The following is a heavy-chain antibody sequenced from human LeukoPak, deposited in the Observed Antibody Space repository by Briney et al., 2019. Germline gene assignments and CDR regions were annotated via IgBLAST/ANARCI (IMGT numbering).Heavy chain of an antibody. Sequence: GGSLRLSCEATGFIFSSYAMHWVRQAPGKGLEWLTVISDDGSNTYYADSVKGRFTISRHNSKNTLYLQMNSLRAEDTAVYYCARGDYGDYADDAFDIWGQGTMVTVSS. CDR2: ISDDGSNT. CDR1: GFIFSSYA. J-gene: IGHJ3*02. CDR3: ARGDYGDYADDAFDI. D-gene: IGHD4-17*01. V-gene: IGHV3-30*14.